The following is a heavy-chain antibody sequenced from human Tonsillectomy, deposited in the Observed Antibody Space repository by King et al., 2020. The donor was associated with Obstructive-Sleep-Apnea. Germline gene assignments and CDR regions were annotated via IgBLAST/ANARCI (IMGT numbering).Heavy chain of an antibody. D-gene: IGHD1-26*01. CDR2: ISAYNDNT. V-gene: IGHV1-18*04. CDR1: GYTFINYG. CDR3: ARDLEAGGAVDNAFGY. Sequence: QLVQSGAEVTKTGASVKVSCKASGYTFINYGINWVRQAPGQGLEWMGWISAYNDNTNYAHNIYGQVTFTTDTSTRTAYMELRSLRSDDTAVYYCARDLEAGGAVDNAFGYWGQGTLVTVSS. J-gene: IGHJ4*02.